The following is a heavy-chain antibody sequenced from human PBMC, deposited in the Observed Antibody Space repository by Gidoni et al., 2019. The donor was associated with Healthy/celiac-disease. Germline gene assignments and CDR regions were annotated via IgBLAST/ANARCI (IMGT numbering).Heavy chain of an antibody. V-gene: IGHV1-24*01. CDR3: ATDPPLRYFDWLLVG. CDR2: FDPEDGET. CDR1: GYTLTELS. Sequence: QVQMVQSGAEVKKPGDSVKVSCKVSGYTLTELSMHWVRQAPGKGLEWMGGFDPEDGETIYAQKCQGRVTMTEDTSTDTAYMELSSLRSEDTAVYYCATDPPLRYFDWLLVGWGQGTLVTVSS. J-gene: IGHJ4*02. D-gene: IGHD3-9*01.